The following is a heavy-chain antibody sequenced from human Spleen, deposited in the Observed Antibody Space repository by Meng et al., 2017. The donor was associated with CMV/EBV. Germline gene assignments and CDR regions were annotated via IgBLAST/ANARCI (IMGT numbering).Heavy chain of an antibody. D-gene: IGHD1-26*01. V-gene: IGHV3-53*01. CDR1: GFTVSSNY. J-gene: IGHJ3*02. Sequence: GESLKISCAASGFTVSSNYMSWVRQAPGKGLEWVSAIYSGGTTHYADSVKGRFTISRDNAKNSLYLQMNSLRAEDTALYHCTRDFSTVGAIENDAFDIWGQGTMVTVSS. CDR2: IYSGGTT. CDR3: TRDFSTVGAIENDAFDI.